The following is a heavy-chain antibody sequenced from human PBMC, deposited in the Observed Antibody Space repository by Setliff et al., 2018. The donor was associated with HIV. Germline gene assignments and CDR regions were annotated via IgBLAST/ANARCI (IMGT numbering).Heavy chain of an antibody. CDR1: GGPFRTSV. CDR3: GASQDSYSYLGYYYSGVNV. J-gene: IGHJ6*02. D-gene: IGHD3-16*01. CDR2: ILPFLGMG. V-gene: IGHV1-69*10. Sequence: SVKVSCKTSGGPFRTSVISWVRQAPGQGLEWVGGILPFLGMGVFAQKFQGRVTITADESTSTAYMELSSLRSNDPAVYYCGASQDSYSYLGYYYSGVNVWGQGTTVT.